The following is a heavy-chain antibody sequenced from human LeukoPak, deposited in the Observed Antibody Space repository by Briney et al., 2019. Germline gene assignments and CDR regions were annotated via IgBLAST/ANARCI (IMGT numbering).Heavy chain of an antibody. D-gene: IGHD3-10*01. CDR2: ISYDGSNK. Sequence: GRSLRLSCAAYGFTFSSYAMHWVRQAPGKGLEWVAVISYDGSNKYYADSVKGRFTISRDNSKNTLYLQMNSLRAEDTAVYYCARDRYYYGSGSYYRVYYYYGMDVWGQGTTVTVSS. CDR1: GFTFSSYA. J-gene: IGHJ6*02. V-gene: IGHV3-30-3*01. CDR3: ARDRYYYGSGSYYRVYYYYGMDV.